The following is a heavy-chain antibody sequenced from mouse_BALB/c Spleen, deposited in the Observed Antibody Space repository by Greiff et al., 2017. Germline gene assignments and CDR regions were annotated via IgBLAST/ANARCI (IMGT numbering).Heavy chain of an antibody. CDR2: ISSGSSTI. V-gene: IGHV5-17*02. CDR1: GFTFSSFG. D-gene: IGHD2-14*01. Sequence: EVKLMESGGGLVQPGGSRKLSCAASGFTFSSFGMHWVRQAPEKGLEWVAYISSGSSTIYYADTVKGRFTISRDNPKNTLFLQMTSLRSEDTAMYYCARSAYRYDDYDAMDYWGQGTSVTVSS. CDR3: ARSAYRYDDYDAMDY. J-gene: IGHJ4*01.